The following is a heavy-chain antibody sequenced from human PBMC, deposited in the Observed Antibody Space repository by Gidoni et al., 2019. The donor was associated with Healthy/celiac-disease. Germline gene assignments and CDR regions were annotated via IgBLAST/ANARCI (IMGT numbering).Heavy chain of an antibody. V-gene: IGHV3-9*01. Sequence: EVQLVESGGGLVQPGRSLRLSCAASGFTFDDYAMHWVRQAPGKGLEWVSGISWNSGSIGYADSVKGRFTISRDNAKNSLYLQMNSLRAEDTALYYCAKDSGALYFDWFPDYWGQGTLVTVSS. CDR2: ISWNSGSI. CDR3: AKDSGALYFDWFPDY. J-gene: IGHJ4*02. CDR1: GFTFDDYA. D-gene: IGHD3-9*01.